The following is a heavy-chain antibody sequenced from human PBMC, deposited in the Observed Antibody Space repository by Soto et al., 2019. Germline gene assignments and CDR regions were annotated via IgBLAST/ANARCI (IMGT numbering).Heavy chain of an antibody. CDR3: ARGSLRWYRSPTYWCDP. Sequence: KSSKTLSLTCAVYGGTFSGYYWSCIRQPPGKGLEWIGEINHSGSTNYNPSLKSRVTISVDTSKNQFSLKLSSVTAADTAVYYCARGSLRWYRSPTYWCDPWGQGTLVTVSS. CDR2: INHSGST. J-gene: IGHJ5*02. D-gene: IGHD4-17*01. V-gene: IGHV4-34*01. CDR1: GGTFSGYY.